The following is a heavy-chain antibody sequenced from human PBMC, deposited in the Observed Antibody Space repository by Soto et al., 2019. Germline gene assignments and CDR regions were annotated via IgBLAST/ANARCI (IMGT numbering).Heavy chain of an antibody. CDR2: IYHSGST. J-gene: IGHJ4*02. CDR1: GGSISSGGYS. V-gene: IGHV4-30-2*01. D-gene: IGHD3-22*01. Sequence: SETLSLTCAVSGGSISSGGYSWSWIRQPPGKGLECIGYIYHSGSTYYNPSLKSRVTISVDTYKKQFSLKLSSVTAADTAVYYCARAPSYYDSSGYHHFDYWGQGTLVTVSS. CDR3: ARAPSYYDSSGYHHFDY.